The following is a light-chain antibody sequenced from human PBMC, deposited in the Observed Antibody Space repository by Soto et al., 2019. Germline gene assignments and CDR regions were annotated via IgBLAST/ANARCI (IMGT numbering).Light chain of an antibody. Sequence: DTVLTQSPGTLSLTSGERATLSCRASQSISGTYLAWYQQKPGQAPRLLIYSASTRATGIPDRFSGSGSGTDFTLTISRLEPEDFAVYYCQQYGSLPPTFGQGTRVEIK. V-gene: IGKV3-20*01. CDR3: QQYGSLPPT. CDR1: QSISGTY. CDR2: SAS. J-gene: IGKJ1*01.